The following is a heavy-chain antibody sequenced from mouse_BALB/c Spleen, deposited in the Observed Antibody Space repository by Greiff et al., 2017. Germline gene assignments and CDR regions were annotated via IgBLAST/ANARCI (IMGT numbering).Heavy chain of an antibody. CDR3: ARYYGSCDAMDY. CDR1: GFTFSSFG. Sequence: EVKLQESGGGLVQPGGSRKLSCAASGFTFSSFGMHWVRQAPEKGLEWVAYISRGSSTIYYADNVKGRFTISRDNSKNTLFLQMTSLRSEDTAIYYCARYYGSCDAMDYWGQGTSVTVSS. CDR2: ISRGSSTI. V-gene: IGHV5-17*02. D-gene: IGHD1-1*01. J-gene: IGHJ4*01.